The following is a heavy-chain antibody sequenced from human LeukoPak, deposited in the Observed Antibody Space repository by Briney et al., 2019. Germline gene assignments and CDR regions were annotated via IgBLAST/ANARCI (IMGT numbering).Heavy chain of an antibody. CDR2: FDPEDGET. Sequence: ASVKVSCKVSGYTLTELSMHWVRQAPGKGLEWMGGFDPEDGETIYAQKFQGRVTMTEDTSTDTAYMELSILRSEDTAVYYCATGESGSYSFDYWGQGTLVTVSS. CDR3: ATGESGSYSFDY. CDR1: GYTLTELS. D-gene: IGHD1-26*01. V-gene: IGHV1-24*01. J-gene: IGHJ4*02.